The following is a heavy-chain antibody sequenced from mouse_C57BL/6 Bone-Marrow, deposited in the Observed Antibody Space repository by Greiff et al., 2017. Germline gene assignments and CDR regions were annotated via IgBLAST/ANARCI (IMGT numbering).Heavy chain of an antibody. Sequence: VKLVESGAELVRPGPSVKMSCKASGYTFTNYWIGWAKQRPGHGLEWIGDIYPGGGYTNYNEKFKGKATLTADKSSSTAYMQFSSLTSEDSAIYYCARFDGYYLRLDYWGQGTSVTVSS. CDR2: IYPGGGYT. J-gene: IGHJ4*01. V-gene: IGHV1-63*01. CDR3: ARFDGYYLRLDY. CDR1: GYTFTNYW. D-gene: IGHD2-3*01.